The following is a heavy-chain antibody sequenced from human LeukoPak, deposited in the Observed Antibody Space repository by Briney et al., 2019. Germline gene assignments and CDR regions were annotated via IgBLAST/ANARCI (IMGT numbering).Heavy chain of an antibody. D-gene: IGHD6-19*01. CDR3: ANQVSSGWPGGSLPAWLFDY. CDR2: ISGSGGST. CDR1: GFTFSSYA. Sequence: GGSLRLSCAASGFTFSSYAMSWVRQAPGKGLEWVSAISGSGGSTYYADSVKGRFTISRDNSKTTLYLQMNSLRAEDTAVYYCANQVSSGWPGGSLPAWLFDYWGQGTLVTVSS. J-gene: IGHJ4*02. V-gene: IGHV3-23*01.